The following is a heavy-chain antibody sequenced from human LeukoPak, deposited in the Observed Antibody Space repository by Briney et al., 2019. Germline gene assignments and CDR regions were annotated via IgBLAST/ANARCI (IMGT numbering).Heavy chain of an antibody. D-gene: IGHD2-8*02. V-gene: IGHV3-48*01. J-gene: IGHJ4*02. CDR1: EFIFSSYS. CDR2: ISSSSRTI. Sequence: PGGSLRLSCGASEFIFSSYSMNWVRQAPGKGLEWVSYISSSSRTIYYADSVKGRFTVSRDNSKNTLYLQMNSLRAEDSAVYYCAAQPCSGGVCYLDYWGQGTLVTVSS. CDR3: AAQPCSGGVCYLDY.